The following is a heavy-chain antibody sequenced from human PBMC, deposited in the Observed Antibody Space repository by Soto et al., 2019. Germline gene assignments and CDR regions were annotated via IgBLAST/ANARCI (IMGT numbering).Heavy chain of an antibody. CDR1: GGSFSGYY. Sequence: SETLSLTCAVYGGSFSGYYWSWIRQPPGKGLEWIGEINHSGSTNYNPSLKSRVTISVDTSKNQFSLKLSSVTAADTAVYYCARMVQWYSGSYFDYWGQGTLVTVSS. CDR3: ARMVQWYSGSYFDY. J-gene: IGHJ4*02. V-gene: IGHV4-34*01. D-gene: IGHD1-26*01. CDR2: INHSGST.